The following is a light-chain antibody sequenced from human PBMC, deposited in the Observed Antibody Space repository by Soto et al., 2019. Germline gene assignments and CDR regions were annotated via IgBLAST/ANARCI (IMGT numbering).Light chain of an antibody. CDR1: QSVSSN. Sequence: EVVMTQSPATLSVSPGERATLSCRASQSVSSNFLAWYQQKPGQAPRLLIYGVSIRATGIPARFSGSGSGTEFTLTINSLQSEDFAVYYCQQYSARPLTFGGGTKVDIK. CDR2: GVS. J-gene: IGKJ4*01. V-gene: IGKV3-15*01. CDR3: QQYSARPLT.